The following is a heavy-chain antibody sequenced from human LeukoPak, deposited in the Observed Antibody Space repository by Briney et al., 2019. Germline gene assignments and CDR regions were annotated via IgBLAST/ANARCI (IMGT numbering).Heavy chain of an antibody. CDR1: GFTVSSNY. J-gene: IGHJ4*02. D-gene: IGHD1-26*01. V-gene: IGHV3-53*01. CDR2: IYTGGST. CDR3: ARGIVGTTLTFFFDH. Sequence: PGGSLRLSCAASGFTVSSNYMSWVRQAPGKGLVWVSVIYTGGSTYYADSVKGRFTISRDNSQNTLYLQMNSLRAEDTAVYYCARGIVGTTLTFFFDHWGQGALVTVSS.